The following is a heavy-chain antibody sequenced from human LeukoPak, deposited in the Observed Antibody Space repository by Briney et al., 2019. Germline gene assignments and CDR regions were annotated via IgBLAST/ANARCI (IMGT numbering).Heavy chain of an antibody. J-gene: IGHJ4*02. CDR1: GFTFSSYW. D-gene: IGHD3-10*01. CDR3: VRESRTDYYGDF. CDR2: INSDGSST. V-gene: IGHV3-74*01. Sequence: GGSLRLSCAASGFTFSSYWMHWVRQAPGKGLVWVSRINSDGSSTTYADSVKGRFTMSRDNAWNTPYLQMNSLRVEDTAVYFCVRESRTDYYGDFWGQGTLVTVSS.